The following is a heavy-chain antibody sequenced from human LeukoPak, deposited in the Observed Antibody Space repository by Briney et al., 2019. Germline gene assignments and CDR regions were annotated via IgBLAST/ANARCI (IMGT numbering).Heavy chain of an antibody. D-gene: IGHD3-10*02. CDR2: IKQDGREK. CDR1: GFTFSRYW. V-gene: IGHV3-7*05. Sequence: GGSLRLSCAASGFTFSRYWMSWVRQAPGKGLEWVANIKQDGREKYYVDSVRGRFTISRDNAENSLYLQMSSLRAEDTAVYYCATDQGYVYYFDYWGQGTLVTVSS. J-gene: IGHJ4*02. CDR3: ATDQGYVYYFDY.